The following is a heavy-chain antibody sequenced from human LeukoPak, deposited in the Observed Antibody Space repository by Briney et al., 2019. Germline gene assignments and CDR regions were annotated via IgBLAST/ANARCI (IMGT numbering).Heavy chain of an antibody. D-gene: IGHD3-16*02. CDR3: AFHDYVWGSYRYPPDY. CDR2: IIPILGIA. V-gene: IGHV1-69*04. Sequence: SVKVSCKASGGTFSSYAISWVRQALGQGLEWMGRIIPILGIANYAQKFQGRVTITADKSTSTAYMELSSLRSEDTAVYYCAFHDYVWGSYRYPPDYWGQGTLVTVSS. CDR1: GGTFSSYA. J-gene: IGHJ4*02.